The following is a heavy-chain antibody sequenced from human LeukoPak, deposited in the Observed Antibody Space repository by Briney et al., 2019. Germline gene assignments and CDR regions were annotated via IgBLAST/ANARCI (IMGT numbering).Heavy chain of an antibody. J-gene: IGHJ2*01. D-gene: IGHD3-22*01. Sequence: ASVKVSCKTSGYTFTGYYMHWVRQAPGQGLEWMGWISAYNGNTNYAQKLQGRVTMTTDTSTSTAYMELRSLRSDDTAVYYCARSLPQYYYDSSGYWGYFDLWGRGTLVTVSS. CDR2: ISAYNGNT. V-gene: IGHV1-18*04. CDR1: GYTFTGYY. CDR3: ARSLPQYYYDSSGYWGYFDL.